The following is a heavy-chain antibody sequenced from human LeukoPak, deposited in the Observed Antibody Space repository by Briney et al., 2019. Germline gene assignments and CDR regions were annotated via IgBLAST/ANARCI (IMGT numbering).Heavy chain of an antibody. CDR2: INHSGST. CDR3: ASRKLGNDY. V-gene: IGHV4-34*01. J-gene: IGHJ4*02. CDR1: GFTFSSYA. Sequence: PGGSLRLSCAASGFTFSSYAMSWVRQPPGKGLEWIGEINHSGSTNYNPSLKSRVTISVDTSKNQFSLKLSSVTAADTAVYYCASRKLGNDYWGQGTLVTVSS. D-gene: IGHD7-27*01.